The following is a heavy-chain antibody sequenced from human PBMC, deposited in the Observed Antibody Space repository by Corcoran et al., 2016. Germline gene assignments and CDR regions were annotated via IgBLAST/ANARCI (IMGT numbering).Heavy chain of an antibody. CDR3: ARWGKSRDSAPYYYGMDV. Sequence: QVQMVESGGGVVQPGRSLRLSCVASGFNFGYYGMHWVRQAPGKGLEWLAVIWHDGSNSLYADSVKGRFTVSRDNSKNTLYVQMNSLRDEDTAVYYCARWGKSRDSAPYYYGMDVWGQGATVTVSS. CDR1: GFNFGYYG. J-gene: IGHJ6*02. D-gene: IGHD3-16*01. V-gene: IGHV3-33*03. CDR2: IWHDGSNS.